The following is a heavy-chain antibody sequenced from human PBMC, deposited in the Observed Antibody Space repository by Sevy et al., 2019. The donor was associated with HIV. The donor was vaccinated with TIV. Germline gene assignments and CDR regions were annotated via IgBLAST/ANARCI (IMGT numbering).Heavy chain of an antibody. D-gene: IGHD3-10*01. Sequence: ASVKVSCKASGYSFTGFYIHWMRQAPGQGLEWMGWINPNNGDAKYAQKYQGRVTMTRDTSSTTTYMELTSLRSDDTAMYYCVRGYFGSGSYRLLYWGQGAPVTVS. J-gene: IGHJ4*02. CDR2: INPNNGDA. V-gene: IGHV1-2*02. CDR1: GYSFTGFY. CDR3: VRGYFGSGSYRLLY.